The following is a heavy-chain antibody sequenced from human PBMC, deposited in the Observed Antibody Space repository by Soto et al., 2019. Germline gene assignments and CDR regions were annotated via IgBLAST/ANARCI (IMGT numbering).Heavy chain of an antibody. J-gene: IGHJ4*02. CDR1: RYTFTVYL. CDR3: ARHFRAGSGYYFDY. CDR2: IDPSDSYT. D-gene: IGHD3-3*02. Sequence: QSLKLSCKVSRYTFTVYLIRCVRPMPGKGLEWMGRIDPSDSYTNYSPSFQGHVTISADKSISTAYLQWSSLKASDTAMYYCARHFRAGSGYYFDYWGQGTRVTLSS. V-gene: IGHV5-10-1*01.